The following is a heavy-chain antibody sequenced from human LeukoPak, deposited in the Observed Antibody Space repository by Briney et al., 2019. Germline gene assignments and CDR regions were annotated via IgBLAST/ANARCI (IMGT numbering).Heavy chain of an antibody. CDR2: IYSGGST. V-gene: IGHV3-66*01. CDR1: GFAVSSNY. Sequence: GGSLRLSCAASGFAVSSNYMSWVRQAPGKGLEWVSVIYSGGSTYYADSVKGRFTISRDNSKNTLYLQMNSLRAEDTAVYYCAKSRDSSGYYNFYFGQWGQGTLVTVSS. D-gene: IGHD3-22*01. CDR3: AKSRDSSGYYNFYFGQ. J-gene: IGHJ4*02.